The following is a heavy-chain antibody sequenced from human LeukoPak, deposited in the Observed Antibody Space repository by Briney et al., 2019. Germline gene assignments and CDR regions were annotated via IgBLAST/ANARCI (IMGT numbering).Heavy chain of an antibody. CDR3: ARGSASNWPVDI. D-gene: IGHD6-13*01. Sequence: KTSETLSLTCTVSGGSISSYFWSWIRQPAGKGLEWIGRIHTSGRINYNPSLKSRVTMSVDTSNNQLSLNLSSVTAVDTAVYYCARGSASNWPVDIWGQGTLVIVSS. V-gene: IGHV4-4*07. CDR1: GGSISSYF. J-gene: IGHJ4*02. CDR2: IHTSGRI.